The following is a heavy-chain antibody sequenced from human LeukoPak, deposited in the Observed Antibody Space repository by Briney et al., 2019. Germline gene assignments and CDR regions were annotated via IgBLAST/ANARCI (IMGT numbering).Heavy chain of an antibody. CDR2: VRSKSDAGTM. V-gene: IGHV3-15*01. Sequence: GGSLRLSCTASGFNFRSAWMSWARQAPGKGLEWVGRVRSKSDAGTMDYAAHVEGRFTISRDDSKNMVYLDMNSLKTEDTAVYYCGGRRVWGNGAVVTVSS. J-gene: IGHJ4*01. CDR1: GFNFRSAW. CDR3: GGRRV. D-gene: IGHD3-16*01.